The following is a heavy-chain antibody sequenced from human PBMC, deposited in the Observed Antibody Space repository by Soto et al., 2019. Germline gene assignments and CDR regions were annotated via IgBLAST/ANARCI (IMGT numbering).Heavy chain of an antibody. D-gene: IGHD3-10*01. CDR1: GDSISTYY. CDR3: ARFYMVRGVMGAFDI. Sequence: KPSETLSLTCTVSGDSISTYYSSWIRQPPGKGLEWIGYIYYSGSTNYNPSLKSRVTISVDTSKNQFSLKLSSVTAADTAVYYCARFYMVRGVMGAFDIWGQGTMVTVSS. J-gene: IGHJ3*02. CDR2: IYYSGST. V-gene: IGHV4-59*01.